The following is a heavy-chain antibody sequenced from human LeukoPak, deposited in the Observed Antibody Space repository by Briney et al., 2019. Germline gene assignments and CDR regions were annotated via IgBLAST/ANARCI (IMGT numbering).Heavy chain of an antibody. Sequence: GGSLRLSCAASGFTFSKCVMSGVRQAPGKGLDWVSGISGSGGSTIYADSVKGRFTISRDNSKNTLYLQMNSLRAEDTAVYYCAKVPGTGDYYFDHWGQGALVTVSS. CDR1: GFTFSKCV. J-gene: IGHJ4*02. CDR3: AKVPGTGDYYFDH. V-gene: IGHV3-23*01. CDR2: ISGSGGST. D-gene: IGHD1-1*01.